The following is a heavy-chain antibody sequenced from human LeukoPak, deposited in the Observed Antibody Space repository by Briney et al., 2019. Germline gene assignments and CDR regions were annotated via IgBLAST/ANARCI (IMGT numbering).Heavy chain of an antibody. D-gene: IGHD6-6*01. Sequence: PGGSLRLSCAASGFTFSSYAMTWVRQAPGKGLEWVSAVTGSSGGTYYADSVKGRFTISRDDSKSTLYLQMNSLRVEDTAVYYCAKSGHSTSFWFDPWGQGTLVIVSS. CDR1: GFTFSSYA. CDR2: VTGSSGGT. J-gene: IGHJ5*02. V-gene: IGHV3-23*01. CDR3: AKSGHSTSFWFDP.